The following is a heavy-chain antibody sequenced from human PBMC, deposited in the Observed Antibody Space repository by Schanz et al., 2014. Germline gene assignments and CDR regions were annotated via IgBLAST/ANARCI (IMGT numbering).Heavy chain of an antibody. J-gene: IGHJ4*02. Sequence: EVQLVESGGGMVQPGGSLRLSCAASGFTFSNHALSWVRQAPGKGLEWVSGINWNGGSTGYADSVKGRFTISRDNAKNSLYLQMNSLTAEDTAVYYCARGVRIDYWGQGTLVTVSS. CDR1: GFTFSNHA. D-gene: IGHD3-3*01. CDR2: INWNGGST. CDR3: ARGVRIDY. V-gene: IGHV3-20*04.